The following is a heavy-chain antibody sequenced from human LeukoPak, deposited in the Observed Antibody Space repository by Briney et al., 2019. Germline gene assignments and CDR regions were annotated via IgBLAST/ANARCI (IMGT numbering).Heavy chain of an antibody. CDR1: GFTFSSYA. D-gene: IGHD5-18*01. CDR2: ISYDGSNK. CDR3: VREDAAIDY. J-gene: IGHJ4*02. Sequence: GRSLRLSCAASGFTFSSYAMHWVRQAPGKGLEWVAVISYDGSNKYYADSVKGRFTISRDNSKNTLYLQMNSLRAEDTAVYYCVREDAAIDYWGQGTLVTVSS. V-gene: IGHV3-30-3*01.